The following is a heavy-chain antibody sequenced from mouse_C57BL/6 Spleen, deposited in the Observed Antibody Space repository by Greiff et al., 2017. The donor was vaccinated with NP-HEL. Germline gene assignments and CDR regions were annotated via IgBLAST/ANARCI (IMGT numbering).Heavy chain of an antibody. J-gene: IGHJ1*03. Sequence: QVHVKQPGAELVKPGASVKMSCKASGYTFTSYWLTWVKQRPGQGLEWIGDIYPGSGSTNYNEKFKSKATLTVDTSSSTAYMQLSSLTSEDSAVYYCARSRGYYGSSYWYFDVWGTGTTVTVSS. CDR3: ARSRGYYGSSYWYFDV. CDR2: IYPGSGST. D-gene: IGHD1-1*01. CDR1: GYTFTSYW. V-gene: IGHV1-55*01.